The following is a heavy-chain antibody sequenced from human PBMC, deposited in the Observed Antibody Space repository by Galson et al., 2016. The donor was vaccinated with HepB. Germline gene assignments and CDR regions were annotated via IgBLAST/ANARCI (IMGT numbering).Heavy chain of an antibody. Sequence: SLRLSCAASGFNFSDYYMSWIRQAPGKGPERVSYISSSRSTIHYADSVKGRFPISRDNAKISLYLQMNSLRAEDTAVYYCARKLREYSSYLDVWGKGTTVTVSS. CDR2: ISSSRSTI. J-gene: IGHJ6*03. CDR3: ARKLREYSSYLDV. CDR1: GFNFSDYY. V-gene: IGHV3-11*01. D-gene: IGHD5-18*01.